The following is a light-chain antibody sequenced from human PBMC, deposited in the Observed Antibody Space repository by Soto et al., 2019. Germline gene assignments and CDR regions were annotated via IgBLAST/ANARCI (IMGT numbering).Light chain of an antibody. CDR1: TSDVGAYSY. V-gene: IGLV2-14*03. CDR2: NVN. J-gene: IGLJ1*01. CDR3: SSYTSTTTLYV. Sequence: QSVLTQPASVSGSPGQSITISCTGTTSDVGAYSYVSWYQHHPGKAPKFIIYNVNSRPSGVSNRFSGSKSGNTASLTISGLQAEDEADYYCSSYTSTTTLYVFGTGTKLTVL.